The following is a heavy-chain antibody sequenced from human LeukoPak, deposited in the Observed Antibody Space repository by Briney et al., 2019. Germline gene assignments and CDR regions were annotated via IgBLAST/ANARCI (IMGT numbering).Heavy chain of an antibody. CDR1: GYTLTELS. J-gene: IGHJ3*02. Sequence: ASVKVSCKVSGYTLTELSMHWVRQAPGKGLEWMGGFDPEDGETIYAQKFQGRVTMTEDTSTDTAYMGLSSLRSEDTAVYYCASTFSVVTTDAFDIWGQGTMVTVSS. CDR2: FDPEDGET. D-gene: IGHD4-23*01. CDR3: ASTFSVVTTDAFDI. V-gene: IGHV1-24*01.